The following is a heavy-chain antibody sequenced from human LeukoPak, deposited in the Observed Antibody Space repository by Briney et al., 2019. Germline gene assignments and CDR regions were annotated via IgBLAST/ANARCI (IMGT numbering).Heavy chain of an antibody. CDR3: AREGCSGGSCYFGGYYYYYMDV. J-gene: IGHJ6*03. CDR2: ISSSGSTI. CDR1: GFTFSSYE. D-gene: IGHD2-15*01. Sequence: GGSLRLSCAASGFTFSSYEMNWVRQAPGKGLEWVSYISSSGSTIYYADSVKGRFTISGDNSKNTLYLQMNSLRAEDTAVYYCAREGCSGGSCYFGGYYYYYMDVWGKGTTVTISS. V-gene: IGHV3-48*03.